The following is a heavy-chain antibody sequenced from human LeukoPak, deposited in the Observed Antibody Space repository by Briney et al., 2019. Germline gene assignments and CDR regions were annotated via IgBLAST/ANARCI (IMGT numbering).Heavy chain of an antibody. CDR2: ISWNSGSI. CDR1: GFTFDDYA. Sequence: GGSLRLSCAASGFTFDDYAMHWVRQAPGKGLECVSGISWNSGSIGYADSVKGRFTISSDNAKKSLYLQMNSLRAEDTALYYCAKDKSGSSYYGMDVWGQGTTVAVSS. V-gene: IGHV3-9*01. D-gene: IGHD6-13*01. CDR3: AKDKSGSSYYGMDV. J-gene: IGHJ6*02.